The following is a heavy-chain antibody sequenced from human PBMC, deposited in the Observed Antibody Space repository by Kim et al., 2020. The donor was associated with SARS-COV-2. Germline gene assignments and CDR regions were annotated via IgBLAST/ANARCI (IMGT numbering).Heavy chain of an antibody. D-gene: IGHD6-13*01. Sequence: SGPTLVKPTQTLTLTCTFSGFSLSTSGVGVGWIRQPPGKALEWLALIYWNDDKRYSPSLKSRLTITKDTSKNQVVLTMTNMDPVDTATYYCAHFCMACIGLDSSSDSGWDFDYWGQGTLVTVSS. J-gene: IGHJ4*02. V-gene: IGHV2-5*01. CDR1: GFSLSTSGVG. CDR3: AHFCMACIGLDSSSDSGWDFDY. CDR2: IYWNDDK.